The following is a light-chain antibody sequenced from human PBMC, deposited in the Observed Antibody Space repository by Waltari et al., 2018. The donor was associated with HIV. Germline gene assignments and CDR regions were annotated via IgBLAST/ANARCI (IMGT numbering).Light chain of an antibody. CDR3: LQYNAWPPVT. CDR2: DTS. CDR1: QDVFRH. V-gene: IGKV3-15*01. J-gene: IGKJ4*01. Sequence: EIMMTQCPDALYVSPGGRVSLSCRASQDVFRHVAWYQKKPGRPPKLVIFDTSFRATSVPARFSGSGAGTEYILTITSLQSEDFATYYCLQYNAWPPVTFGGGTKVDI.